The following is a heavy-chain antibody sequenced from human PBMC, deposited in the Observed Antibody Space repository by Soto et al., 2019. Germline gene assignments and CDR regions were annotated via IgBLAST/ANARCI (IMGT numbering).Heavy chain of an antibody. J-gene: IGHJ4*02. CDR1: GGSISSYY. CDR2: IYYSGST. CDR3: AGLGYFDLQYYFDY. D-gene: IGHD3-9*01. V-gene: IGHV4-59*08. Sequence: QVQLQESGPGLVKPSETLSLTCTVSGGSISSYYWSWIRQPPGKGLEWIGYIYYSGSTNYKPSLKSRVHISVDKSKNQFSLKLSSVTAADTAVYYCAGLGYFDLQYYFDYWGQGTLVTVSS.